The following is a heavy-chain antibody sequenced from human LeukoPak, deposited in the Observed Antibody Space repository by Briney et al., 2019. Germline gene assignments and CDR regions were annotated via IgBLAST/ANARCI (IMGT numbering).Heavy chain of an antibody. CDR3: AKDSDFWSHGYGMDV. CDR1: GFTFSSYA. CDR2: ISGSDGST. Sequence: GGSLRLSCAASGFTFSSYAMSWVRQAPGKGLEWVSAISGSDGSTYYADSVKGRFTISRDNSKNTLYLQMNSLRAEDTAVYYCAKDSDFWSHGYGMDVWGQGTTVTVSS. V-gene: IGHV3-23*01. D-gene: IGHD3-3*01. J-gene: IGHJ6*02.